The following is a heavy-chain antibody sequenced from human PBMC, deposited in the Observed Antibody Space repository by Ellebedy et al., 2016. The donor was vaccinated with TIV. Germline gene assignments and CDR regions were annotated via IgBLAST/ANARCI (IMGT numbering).Heavy chain of an antibody. V-gene: IGHV3-30*18. CDR1: GFTFRSFG. CDR3: AKDRGSRDSVYPNGMDA. CDR2: SSYDGAYA. D-gene: IGHD2-8*01. J-gene: IGHJ6*02. Sequence: GESLKISCKASGFTFRSFGMHWVRLSAGKGPEWVADSSYDGAYAHYADSVKGRFTCSRDNSKNTLYLQMNSLSAEDTDVYFCAKDRGSRDSVYPNGMDAWGQGITVTVSS.